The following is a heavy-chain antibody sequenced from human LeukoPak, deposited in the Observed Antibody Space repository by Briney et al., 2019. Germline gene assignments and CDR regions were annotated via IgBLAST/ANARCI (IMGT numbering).Heavy chain of an antibody. V-gene: IGHV4-38-2*02. CDR3: AGKTIGHVDGFDI. Sequence: PSETLSLTCTVSGYSFSSGYYWGWIRQSPGKGLEWIGSIYHSGSTYYKPSLKTRVTISVDTSKNRFSLKLTSVTAVDTAVYYCAGKTIGHVDGFDIWGQGTMVTVSS. CDR2: IYHSGST. D-gene: IGHD4/OR15-4a*01. J-gene: IGHJ3*02. CDR1: GYSFSSGYY.